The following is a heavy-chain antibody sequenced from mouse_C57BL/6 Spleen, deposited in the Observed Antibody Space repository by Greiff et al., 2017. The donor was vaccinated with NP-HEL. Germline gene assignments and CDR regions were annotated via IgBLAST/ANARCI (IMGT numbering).Heavy chain of an antibody. CDR2: IWTGGGT. J-gene: IGHJ1*03. CDR3: ARNYYGSPWYFDV. CDR1: GFSLTSYA. D-gene: IGHD1-1*01. V-gene: IGHV2-9-1*01. Sequence: QVQLKESGPGLVAPSQSLSITCTVSGFSLTSYAISWVRQPPGKGLEWLGVIWTGGGTHYNSALKSRLSISKDNSKSQVFLKMNSLQTDDTARYYCARNYYGSPWYFDVWGTGTTVTVSS.